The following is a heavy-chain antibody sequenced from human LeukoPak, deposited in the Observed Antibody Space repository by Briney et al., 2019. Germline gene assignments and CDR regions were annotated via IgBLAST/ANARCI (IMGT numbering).Heavy chain of an antibody. J-gene: IGHJ5*02. Sequence: SQTLSLTCTVSGGSISSGSYYWSWIRQPAGEGLDWIGRIYTSGSTNYNSSLKSRVTISVDTSKNQFSLKLTSVTAADTAVYYCARGGSYNWFDPWGQGTLVTVSS. CDR2: IYTSGST. V-gene: IGHV4-61*02. CDR1: GGSISSGSYY. CDR3: ARGGSYNWFDP.